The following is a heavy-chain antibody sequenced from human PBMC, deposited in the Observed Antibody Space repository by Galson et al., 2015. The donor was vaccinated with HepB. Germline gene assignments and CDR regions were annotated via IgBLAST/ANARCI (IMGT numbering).Heavy chain of an antibody. J-gene: IGHJ4*02. CDR2: INPSGGST. CDR3: ARDGYYYDSSGYSLGYFDY. CDR1: GYTFTSYY. V-gene: IGHV1-46*01. D-gene: IGHD3-22*01. Sequence: SVKVSCKASGYTFTSYYMHWVRQAPGQGLEWMGIINPSGGSTSYAQKFQGRVTMTRDTSTSTVYMELSSLRSEDTAVYYCARDGYYYDSSGYSLGYFDYWGQGTLVTVSS.